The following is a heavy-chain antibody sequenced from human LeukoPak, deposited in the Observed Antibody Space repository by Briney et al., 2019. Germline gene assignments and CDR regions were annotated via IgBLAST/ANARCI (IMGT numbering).Heavy chain of an antibody. J-gene: IGHJ5*02. CDR2: IYYSGST. Sequence: PSETLSLTCSVSGGSISTYSWTCIRQPPGKGLEWIGNIYYSGSTNYNPSLKSRVTISIDTSKNQFSLKVSSVTAADTAVYYCARAHSSGWPHMFDPWGQGTLVTVSS. CDR1: GGSISTYS. V-gene: IGHV4-59*01. D-gene: IGHD6-19*01. CDR3: ARAHSSGWPHMFDP.